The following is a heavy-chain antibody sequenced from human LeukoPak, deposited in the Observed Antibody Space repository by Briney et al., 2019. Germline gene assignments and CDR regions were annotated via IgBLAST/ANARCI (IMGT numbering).Heavy chain of an antibody. Sequence: SETLSLTCAVYGGSFSGYYWSWIRQPPGKGLEWIGEINHSGSTNYNPSLKGRVTISVDKSNNQFSLKLSSVTAADTAVYYCARDSGGYLVGDWGQGTLVTVSS. D-gene: IGHD3-22*01. CDR2: INHSGST. CDR1: GGSFSGYY. V-gene: IGHV4-34*01. CDR3: ARDSGGYLVGD. J-gene: IGHJ4*02.